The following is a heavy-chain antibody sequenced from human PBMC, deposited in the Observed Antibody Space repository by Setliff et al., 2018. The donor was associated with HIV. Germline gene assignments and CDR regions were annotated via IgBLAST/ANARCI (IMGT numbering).Heavy chain of an antibody. CDR1: GLTFSSYS. J-gene: IGHJ4*02. D-gene: IGHD3-16*01. Sequence: GGSLRLSCAASGLTFSSYSMSWVRQAPGKGLEWVAKIIQDESAKYYVDSVKGRFTISRDNAKNSLYLQMNSLGGEDTAVYYCVRDWHSSAWGKVGDYWGQGTLVTVSS. V-gene: IGHV3-7*03. CDR3: VRDWHSSAWGKVGDY. CDR2: IIQDESAK.